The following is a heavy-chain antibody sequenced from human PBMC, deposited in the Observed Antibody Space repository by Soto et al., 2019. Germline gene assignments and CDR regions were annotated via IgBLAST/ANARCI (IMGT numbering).Heavy chain of an antibody. Sequence: SETPSLTCSVSGDSVRSYWWNWVRQSAGKGLEWFGRIYSSGATDRNPIFQSRVTMSFDTSKNQLSLMLTSVTHADAAVYYCATQVPRWVPYGMDVWAQGATVTVYS. J-gene: IGHJ6*02. V-gene: IGHV4-4*07. CDR1: GDSVRSYW. CDR3: ATQVPRWVPYGMDV. D-gene: IGHD4-17*01. CDR2: IYSSGAT.